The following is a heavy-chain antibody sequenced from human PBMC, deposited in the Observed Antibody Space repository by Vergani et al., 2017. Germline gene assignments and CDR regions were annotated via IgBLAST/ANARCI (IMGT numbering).Heavy chain of an antibody. J-gene: IGHJ4*02. CDR1: GFTFSSYG. CDR3: ARDYFYVSGNKFDY. CDR2: IWYDGSNK. Sequence: QVQLVESGGGVVQPGRSLRLSCAASGFTFSSYGMHWVRQAPGKGLEWVAVIWYDGSNKYYADSVKGRFTISRDNSKNTLYLQMNSLRAEDTAVYYCARDYFYVSGNKFDYWGQGTLVTVSS. V-gene: IGHV3-33*01. D-gene: IGHD3-10*01.